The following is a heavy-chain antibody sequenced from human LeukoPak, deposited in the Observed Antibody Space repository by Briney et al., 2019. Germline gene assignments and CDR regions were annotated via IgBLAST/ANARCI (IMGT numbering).Heavy chain of an antibody. CDR2: ISYDGSNK. D-gene: IGHD5-24*01. V-gene: IGHV3-30*18. CDR1: GFTFSSYG. J-gene: IGHJ4*02. CDR3: AKGGKMATIGTQIY. Sequence: GGSLRLSCAASGFTFSSYGMHWVRQAPGKGLEWVAVISYDGSNKYYADSVKGRFTISGDNSKNTLYLQMNSLRAEDTAVYYCAKGGKMATIGTQIYWGQGTLVTVSS.